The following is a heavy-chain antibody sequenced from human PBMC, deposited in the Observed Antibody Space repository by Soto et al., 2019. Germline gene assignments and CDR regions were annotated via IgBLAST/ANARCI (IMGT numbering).Heavy chain of an antibody. D-gene: IGHD2-15*01. CDR3: ARHPGGRGYYYGMDV. Sequence: QVQLVQSGAEVKKPGSSVKVSCKASGGTFSSNAITWVRQAPGQRLEWMGGIIPIFGTANYAQKFQGRVTITADESTGTAYMELSSLISEDTAVYYCARHPGGRGYYYGMDVWGQGTTVTVSS. CDR1: GGTFSSNA. CDR2: IIPIFGTA. V-gene: IGHV1-69*12. J-gene: IGHJ6*02.